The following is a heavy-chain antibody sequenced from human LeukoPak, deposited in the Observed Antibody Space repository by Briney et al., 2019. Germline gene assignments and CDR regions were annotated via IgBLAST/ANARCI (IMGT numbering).Heavy chain of an antibody. V-gene: IGHV3-9*01. Sequence: GRSLRLSCAASGFTFDDYAMHWVRQAPGKGLEWVSGISWNSGSIGYADPVKGRFTISRDNAKNSLYLQMNSLRAEDTALYYCAKDIVHSGSYYYGMDVWGQGTTVTVSS. CDR1: GFTFDDYA. J-gene: IGHJ6*02. CDR3: AKDIVHSGSYYYGMDV. D-gene: IGHD1-26*01. CDR2: ISWNSGSI.